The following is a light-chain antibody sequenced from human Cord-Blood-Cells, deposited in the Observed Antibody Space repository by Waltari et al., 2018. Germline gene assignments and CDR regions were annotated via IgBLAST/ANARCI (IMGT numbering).Light chain of an antibody. CDR1: ALPKQY. J-gene: IGLJ3*02. V-gene: IGLV3-25*03. CDR2: KDS. CDR3: QSADSSGTYWV. Sequence: SYELTQPTSVSVSPGQTARITCSGDALPKQYAYWYQQKPGQAPVLVIYKDSERPAGIPERFAGSSSGTTVTLTISGDQAEDEADYYCQSADSSGTYWVFGGVTKLTVL.